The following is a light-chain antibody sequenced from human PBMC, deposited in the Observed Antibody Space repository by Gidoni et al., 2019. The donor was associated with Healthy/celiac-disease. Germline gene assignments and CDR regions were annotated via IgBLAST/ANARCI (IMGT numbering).Light chain of an antibody. CDR1: QSISSY. V-gene: IGKV1-39*01. Sequence: DIQMTRSPSSLSASVGDRVTITCRASQSISSYLHWYQQKPGKAPKLLIYAASSLQSGVPSRFSGSGSGTDCTLTISTLQPEDFATYYCQQSYSTPLTFXQXTKVEIK. CDR3: QQSYSTPLT. J-gene: IGKJ1*01. CDR2: AAS.